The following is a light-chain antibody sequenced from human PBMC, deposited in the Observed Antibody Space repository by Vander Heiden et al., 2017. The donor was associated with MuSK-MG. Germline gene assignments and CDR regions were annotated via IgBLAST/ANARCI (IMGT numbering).Light chain of an antibody. J-gene: IGLJ1*01. CDR2: EVS. Sequence: QSALIQPPSASGSPGPSVTISCTGPSSDVGGYNSVSWYQPPPRKALQLMIYEVSNRPSGVPDRFSGSKSGTTASPTASGLQAEDEAYYYCSSYAGSNNLGFGTGTKVTVL. CDR3: SSYAGSNNLG. CDR1: SSDVGGYNS. V-gene: IGLV2-8*01.